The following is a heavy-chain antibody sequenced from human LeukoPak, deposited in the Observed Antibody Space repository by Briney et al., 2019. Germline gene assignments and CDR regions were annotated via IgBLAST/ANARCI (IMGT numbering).Heavy chain of an antibody. J-gene: IGHJ4*02. D-gene: IGHD1-14*01. CDR3: VRDSLTTGFDY. CDR1: GYSISSGYY. CDR2: IYHSGST. Sequence: PSETLSLTCTVSGYSISSGYYWGWIRQPPGKGLEWIGSIYHSGSTYYNPSLKSRVTLSIDTSKNQFSLKLSSVTAADTAVYFCVRDSLTTGFDYWGQGTLVTVSS. V-gene: IGHV4-38-2*02.